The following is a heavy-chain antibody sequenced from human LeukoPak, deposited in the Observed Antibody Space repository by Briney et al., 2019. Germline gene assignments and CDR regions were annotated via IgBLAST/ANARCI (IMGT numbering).Heavy chain of an antibody. D-gene: IGHD6-13*01. CDR1: GYTFTDYY. CDR3: ARGKMAATGFFDY. J-gene: IGHJ4*02. CDR2: ISPNSDDT. V-gene: IGHV1-2*02. Sequence: ASVKVSCKASGYTFTDYYMHWVRQAPGQGLEWMGWISPNSDDTNYAQKFQGRVSMTRDTSINTAYMELSRLRSDDTAVYYCARGKMAATGFFDYWGQGTLVTVSS.